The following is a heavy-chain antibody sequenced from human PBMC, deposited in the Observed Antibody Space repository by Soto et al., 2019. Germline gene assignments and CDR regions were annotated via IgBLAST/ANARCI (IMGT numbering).Heavy chain of an antibody. V-gene: IGHV3-74*01. J-gene: IGHJ6*02. Sequence: GGSLRLSCAASGFTFSSYWMHWVRQAPGKGLVWVSRINSDGSSTSYADSVKGRFTISRDNAKNTLYLQMNSLRAEDTAVYYCARAGTITMVRGVAAYYYGMDVWGQGTTVTVSS. CDR3: ARAGTITMVRGVAAYYYGMDV. CDR1: GFTFSSYW. CDR2: INSDGSST. D-gene: IGHD3-10*01.